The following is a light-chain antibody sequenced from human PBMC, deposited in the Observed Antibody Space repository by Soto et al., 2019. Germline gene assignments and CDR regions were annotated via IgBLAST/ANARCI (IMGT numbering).Light chain of an antibody. CDR1: QSILSTSNNRHF. J-gene: IGKJ4*01. CDR3: LQYYSAPLT. V-gene: IGKV4-1*01. CDR2: GAS. Sequence: DIVMTQSPVSLAVSLGERATINCKSSQSILSTSNNRHFLSWFQQKPGQPPKLLISGASNRNSGVPDRFSGSGSGTDFTLTISSLQSEDVAAYYCLQYYSAPLTFGGGTKVEI.